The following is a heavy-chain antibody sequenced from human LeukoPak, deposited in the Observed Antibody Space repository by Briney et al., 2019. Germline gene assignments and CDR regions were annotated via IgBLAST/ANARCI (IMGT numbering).Heavy chain of an antibody. V-gene: IGHV4-59*08. D-gene: IGHD4-17*01. CDR3: ARHNIASDGARLFDF. Sequence: SETLSLTCSVSGGSVSSNYWAWLRQPPGKGPEWIGYIYHSGYAKYNPSFKSRVTMSVQLTSVTAADTAVYYCARHNIASDGARLFDFWGRGTLVAVSS. J-gene: IGHJ4*02. CDR2: IYHSGYA. CDR1: GGSVSSNY.